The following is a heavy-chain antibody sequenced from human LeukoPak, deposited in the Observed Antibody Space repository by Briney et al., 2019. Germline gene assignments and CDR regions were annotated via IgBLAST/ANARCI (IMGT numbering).Heavy chain of an antibody. CDR3: ARDFEAISGSGSYKWFDP. CDR1: GYTFTSYG. Sequence: ASVKVSCKASGYTFTSYGISWVRQAPGQGLEWMGWISAYNGNTNYAQKLQGRVTMTTDTSTSTAYMELRSLRSDDTAVYYCARDFEAISGSGSYKWFDPWGQGTLVTDSS. J-gene: IGHJ5*02. D-gene: IGHD3-10*01. CDR2: ISAYNGNT. V-gene: IGHV1-18*01.